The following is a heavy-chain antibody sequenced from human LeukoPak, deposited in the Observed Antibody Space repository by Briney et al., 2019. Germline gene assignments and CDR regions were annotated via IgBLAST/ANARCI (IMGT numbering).Heavy chain of an antibody. CDR2: INPSGGST. D-gene: IGHD3-9*01. Sequence: GASVKVSCKASGYTFTSYYMHWVRQAPGQGLEWMGIINPSGGSTSYAQKIQGRVTMTRDTSTSTVYMELSSLISEDTAVYYCAREDSWLLDYWGQGTLVTVSS. CDR3: AREDSWLLDY. J-gene: IGHJ4*02. V-gene: IGHV1-46*01. CDR1: GYTFTSYY.